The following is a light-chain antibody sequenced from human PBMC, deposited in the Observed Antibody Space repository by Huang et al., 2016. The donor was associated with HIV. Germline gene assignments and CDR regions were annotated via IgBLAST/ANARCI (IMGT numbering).Light chain of an antibody. V-gene: IGKV4-1*01. J-gene: IGKJ4*01. CDR1: QSLFFSSNKRIY. CDR2: WAS. Sequence: DIVMTQSPDSLAVSLGERATINCRSSQSLFFSSNKRIYLAWYQKKPGKPPKLVISWASARESGVPDRFSGSGSETHFTLTISSLQAEDVAVYYCQQYYHNPLTFGGGTKVEI. CDR3: QQYYHNPLT.